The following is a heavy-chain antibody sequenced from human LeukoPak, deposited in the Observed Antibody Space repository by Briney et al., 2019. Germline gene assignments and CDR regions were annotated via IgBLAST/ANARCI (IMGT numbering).Heavy chain of an antibody. Sequence: HWASVKVSCKASGGTFSSYAISWVRQAPGQGLEWMGGIIPIFGTANYAQKFQGRVTITTDESTSTAYMELSSLRSEDTAVYYCARGVLVGRYCTNGVCSPSYYYYYMDVWGKGTTVTVSS. CDR2: IIPIFGTA. CDR3: ARGVLVGRYCTNGVCSPSYYYYYMDV. D-gene: IGHD2-8*01. V-gene: IGHV1-69*05. J-gene: IGHJ6*03. CDR1: GGTFSSYA.